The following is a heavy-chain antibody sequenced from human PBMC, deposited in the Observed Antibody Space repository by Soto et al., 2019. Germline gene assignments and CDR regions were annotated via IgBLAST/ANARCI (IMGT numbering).Heavy chain of an antibody. D-gene: IGHD2-8*01. Sequence: GASVKVSCKASGYTFTDYYLYWVRQAPGQGLEWMGWISGYNGDANYAQKFQGRVTMTIDTSTTTAYLELRRLTYDDTAVYFCAKNGHPPYYYYGMDVWGQGTTVTVSS. V-gene: IGHV1-18*04. CDR1: GYTFTDYY. J-gene: IGHJ6*02. CDR2: ISGYNGDA. CDR3: AKNGHPPYYYYGMDV.